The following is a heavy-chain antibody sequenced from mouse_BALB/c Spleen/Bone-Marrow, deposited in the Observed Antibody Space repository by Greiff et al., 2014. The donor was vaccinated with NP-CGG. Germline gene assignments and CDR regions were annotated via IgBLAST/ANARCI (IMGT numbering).Heavy chain of an antibody. CDR2: IYPGDGDT. CDR3: AREGYDYDWFAY. D-gene: IGHD2-4*01. J-gene: IGHJ3*01. Sequence: VQGVESGAELVRPGSSVKISCKASGYAFSSYWMNWVKQRPGQGLEWIGQIYPGDGDTNYNGKFKGKATLTADKSSSTAYMQLSSLTSEDSAVYFCAREGYDYDWFAYWGPGTLVTVSA. V-gene: IGHV1-80*01. CDR1: GYAFSSYW.